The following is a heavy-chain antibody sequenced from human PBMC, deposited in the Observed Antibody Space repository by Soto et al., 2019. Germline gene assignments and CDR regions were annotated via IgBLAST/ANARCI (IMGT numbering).Heavy chain of an antibody. CDR2: IKSKTDGGTT. J-gene: IGHJ4*02. Sequence: GGSLRLSCAASGFTFSNAWMSWVRQAPGKGLEWVGRIKSKTDGGTTDYAAPVKGRFTISRDDSKNTLYLQMNSLKTEDTAVYYCTTSRGYSSSSYFDYWGQVTLVTVSS. CDR1: GFTFSNAW. D-gene: IGHD6-6*01. V-gene: IGHV3-15*01. CDR3: TTSRGYSSSSYFDY.